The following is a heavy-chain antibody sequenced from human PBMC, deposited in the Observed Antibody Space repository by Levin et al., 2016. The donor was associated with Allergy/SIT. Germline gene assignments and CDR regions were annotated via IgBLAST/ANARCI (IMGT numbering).Heavy chain of an antibody. CDR2: IYYSGST. CDR3: ARHLHNGDANWFDP. V-gene: IGHV4-39*01. CDR1: GGSISSSSYY. J-gene: IGHJ5*02. D-gene: IGHD4-17*01. Sequence: SETLSLTCTVSGGSISSSSYYWGWIRQPPGKGLEWIGSIYYSGSTYYNPSLKSRVTISVDTSKNQFSLKLSSVTAADTAVYYCARHLHNGDANWFDPWGQGTLVTVSS.